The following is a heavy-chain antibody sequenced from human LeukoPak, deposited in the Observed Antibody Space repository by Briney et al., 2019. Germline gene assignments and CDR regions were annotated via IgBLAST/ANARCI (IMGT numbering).Heavy chain of an antibody. CDR3: AKARDSSGWSAFDH. V-gene: IGHV3-9*01. Sequence: GRSLRLSCAASGFTFDDYAMHWVRQAPGKGLEWVSGISWNSGSIDYADSVKGRFTISRDNAKNSLYLQINSLRAEDTALYYCAKARDSSGWSAFDHWGQGTLVTVPS. D-gene: IGHD6-19*01. CDR2: ISWNSGSI. CDR1: GFTFDDYA. J-gene: IGHJ4*02.